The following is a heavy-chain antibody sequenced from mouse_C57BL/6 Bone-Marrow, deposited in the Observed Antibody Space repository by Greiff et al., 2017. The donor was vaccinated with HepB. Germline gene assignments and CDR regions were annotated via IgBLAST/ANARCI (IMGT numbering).Heavy chain of an antibody. CDR3: RSKYVEDY. D-gene: IGHD2-5*01. CDR2: IDPDDGDT. J-gene: IGHJ4*01. Sequence: VQLQQSGAELVRPGASVKLSCTASGFNINDYYMHWVKQRPEQGLEWIGRIDPDDGDTEYAPKFQGKATMTADTSSNTAYLQLSSLTSEDTAVYYCRSKYVEDYWGQGTSVTVSS. CDR1: GFNINDYY. V-gene: IGHV14-1*01.